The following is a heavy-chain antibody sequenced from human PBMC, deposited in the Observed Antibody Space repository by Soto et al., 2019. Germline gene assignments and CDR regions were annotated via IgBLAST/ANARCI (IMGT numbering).Heavy chain of an antibody. D-gene: IGHD7-27*01. Sequence: EVQLVESGGGLVQPGGSLRLSCAASQFTFGSYGMNWVRKAPGKGLEWISYISSGSSTIYYADSVKGRFTISRDNAKNSLCLQMNSLRDDDTAVYYCATNRRYFDYWGQGTLVTVSS. J-gene: IGHJ4*02. V-gene: IGHV3-48*02. CDR2: ISSGSSTI. CDR1: QFTFGSYG. CDR3: ATNRRYFDY.